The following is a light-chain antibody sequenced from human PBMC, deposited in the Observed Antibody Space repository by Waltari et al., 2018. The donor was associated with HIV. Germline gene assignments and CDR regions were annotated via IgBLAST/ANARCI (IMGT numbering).Light chain of an antibody. CDR2: KAS. CDR1: QSISSW. J-gene: IGKJ5*01. V-gene: IGKV1-5*03. CDR3: QQYNSYSIT. Sequence: TWGASQSISSWLAWYQQKPGKAPKLLIYKASSLESGVPSRFSGSGSGTEFTLTISSLQPDDFATYYCQQYNSYSITFGQGTRLEIK.